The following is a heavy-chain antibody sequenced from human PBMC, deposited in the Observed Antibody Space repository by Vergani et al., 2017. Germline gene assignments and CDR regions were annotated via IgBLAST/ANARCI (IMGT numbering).Heavy chain of an antibody. V-gene: IGHV1-69*11. CDR1: GGTFSSYA. CDR2: IIPILGTA. CDR3: ARGSGTAMVLGGAFDI. J-gene: IGHJ3*02. D-gene: IGHD5-18*01. Sequence: QVQLVQSGAEVKKPGASVKVSCKASGGTFSSYAISWVRQAPGQGLEWMGRIIPILGTANYAQKFQGRVTITADESTSTAYMELSSLRSEDTAVYYCARGSGTAMVLGGAFDIWGQGTMVTVSS.